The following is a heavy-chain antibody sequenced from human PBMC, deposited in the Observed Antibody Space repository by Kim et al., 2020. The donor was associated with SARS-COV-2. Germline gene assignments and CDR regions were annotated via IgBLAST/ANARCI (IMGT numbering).Heavy chain of an antibody. CDR3: ARRDGGSSWKYWYFDL. CDR1: GGSISSYY. Sequence: SETLSLTCTVSGGSISSYYWNWIRQPPGRGLEWIGYIYHSGSTNYNPSLKSRVTMSVDTSKNQVSLKLCSVTAADTAIYYCARRDGGSSWKYWYFDLWGRGTLVTVSS. D-gene: IGHD6-13*01. J-gene: IGHJ2*01. CDR2: IYHSGST. V-gene: IGHV4-59*08.